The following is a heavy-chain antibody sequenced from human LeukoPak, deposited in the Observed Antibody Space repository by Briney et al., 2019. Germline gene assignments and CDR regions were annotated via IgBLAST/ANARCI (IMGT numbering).Heavy chain of an antibody. CDR2: IYYSGST. CDR3: ARGVIVATIGGAFDY. V-gene: IGHV4-59*01. J-gene: IGHJ4*02. D-gene: IGHD5-12*01. Sequence: SETLSLTCTVSGGSISSYYWSWIRQPPGKGLEWIGYIYYSGSTNYNPSLKSRVTISVGTSKNQFSLKLSSVTAADTAVYYCARGVIVATIGGAFDYWGQGTLVTVSS. CDR1: GGSISSYY.